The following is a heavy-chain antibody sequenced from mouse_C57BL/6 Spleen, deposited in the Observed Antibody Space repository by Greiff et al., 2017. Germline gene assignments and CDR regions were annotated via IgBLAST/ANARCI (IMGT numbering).Heavy chain of an antibody. V-gene: IGHV1-72*01. CDR2: IVPSSGGT. Sequence: QVQLKQPGAELVKPGASVKLSCKASGYTFTSYWMNWVKQRPGRGLEWIGRIVPSSGGTKYNEKFKSKATLTVDKPSSTAYMQLSSLTSEDSAIYYCARSGYGSSYWYFDVWGTGTTVTVSS. CDR1: GYTFTSYW. CDR3: ARSGYGSSYWYFDV. D-gene: IGHD1-1*01. J-gene: IGHJ1*03.